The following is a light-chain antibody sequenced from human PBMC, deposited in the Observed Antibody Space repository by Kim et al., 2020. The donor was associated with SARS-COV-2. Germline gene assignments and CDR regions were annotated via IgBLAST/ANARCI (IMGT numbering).Light chain of an antibody. CDR3: NSRDSSGNPDVV. Sequence: GKTVRITCQGDSPRSYYASWYQQKPGQAPVLVIYGKNNRPSGIPDRFSGSSSGNTASLTITGAQAEDEADYYCNSRDSSGNPDVVFGGGTQLTVL. V-gene: IGLV3-19*01. J-gene: IGLJ2*01. CDR2: GKN. CDR1: SPRSYY.